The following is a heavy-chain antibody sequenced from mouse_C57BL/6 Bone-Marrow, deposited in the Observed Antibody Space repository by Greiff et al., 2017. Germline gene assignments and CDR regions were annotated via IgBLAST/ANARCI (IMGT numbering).Heavy chain of an antibody. Sequence: VQLQQSGAELVRPGASVKLSCTASGFNIKDDYMHWVKQRPEKGLEWIGWIDPENGDTAYASKFQGKATITADTSSNTAYLQLSSLTSEDTAVYYCTTTAMDYWGQGTSVTVSS. CDR3: TTTAMDY. V-gene: IGHV14-4*01. J-gene: IGHJ4*01. CDR2: IDPENGDT. CDR1: GFNIKDDY.